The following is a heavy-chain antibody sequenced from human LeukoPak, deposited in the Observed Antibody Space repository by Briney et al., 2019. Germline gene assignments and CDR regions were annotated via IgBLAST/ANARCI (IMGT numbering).Heavy chain of an antibody. CDR3: ASGSYGDYVVDDAFDI. V-gene: IGHV3-73*01. J-gene: IGHJ3*02. D-gene: IGHD4-17*01. CDR1: GFTFSGSA. Sequence: GGSLRLSCAASGFTFSGSAMHWVRQASGKGLEWVGCIRSKANSYAAAYAASVKGRFTISRDDPKNTAYLQMNSLKTEDTAVYYCASGSYGDYVVDDAFDIWGQGTMVTVSS. CDR2: IRSKANSYAA.